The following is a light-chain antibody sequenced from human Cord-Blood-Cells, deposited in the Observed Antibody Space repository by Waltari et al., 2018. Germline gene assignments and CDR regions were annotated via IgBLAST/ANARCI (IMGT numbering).Light chain of an antibody. J-gene: IGKJ1*01. Sequence: AIQLTQSPSSLSASVGDRVTITCRASQGISSALAWYQQKPGKAPKLLIYDASSVESGGPSRFGGSGSGKDFTLTSRSQQPEDFATYFCKQFNSYPRTCGQGTKVEIK. CDR2: DAS. CDR1: QGISSA. V-gene: IGKV1-13*02. CDR3: KQFNSYPRT.